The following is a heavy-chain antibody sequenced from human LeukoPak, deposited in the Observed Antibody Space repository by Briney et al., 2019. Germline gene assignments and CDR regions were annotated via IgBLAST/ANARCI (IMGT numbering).Heavy chain of an antibody. CDR3: ARGAPGDCYSCYYYYMDV. CDR2: ISYDGSNK. Sequence: PGRSLRLSCAASGFTFSSYATHWVRQAPGKGLEWVAVISYDGSNKYYADSVKGRFTISRDNSKNTLHLQMNSLRAEDTAVYYCARGAPGDCYSCYYYYMDVWGKGTTVTISS. CDR1: GFTFSSYA. D-gene: IGHD2-21*02. V-gene: IGHV3-30*04. J-gene: IGHJ6*03.